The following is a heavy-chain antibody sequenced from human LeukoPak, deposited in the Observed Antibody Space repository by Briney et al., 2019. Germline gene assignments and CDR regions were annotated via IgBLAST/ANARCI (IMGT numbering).Heavy chain of an antibody. CDR2: ISTSSIYI. Sequence: GGSLRLSCAASGFTFSSYEMNWVRQAPGKGLEWVSSISTSSIYIYYANSLKGRFTISRDNAKNSLYLQMNSLRTEDTGLYYCSRDLGTGRPHDVWGLGTLVTVSS. V-gene: IGHV3-21*01. D-gene: IGHD3/OR15-3a*01. CDR3: SRDLGTGRPHDV. J-gene: IGHJ1*01. CDR1: GFTFSSYE.